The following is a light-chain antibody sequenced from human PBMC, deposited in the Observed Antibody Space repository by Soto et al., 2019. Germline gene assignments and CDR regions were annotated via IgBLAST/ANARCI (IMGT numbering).Light chain of an antibody. CDR3: QQYDSYWET. Sequence: DIRMTQSPSTLSASVGDSVTITCRASQKVSPWLAWYQQKAGKAPKLLMYDVSSMRRGVPSRFRGSGSGTEFPLTLSSLQTDDFATYYCQQYDSYWETFGQGTKVDFK. V-gene: IGKV1-5*01. J-gene: IGKJ1*01. CDR1: QKVSPW. CDR2: DVS.